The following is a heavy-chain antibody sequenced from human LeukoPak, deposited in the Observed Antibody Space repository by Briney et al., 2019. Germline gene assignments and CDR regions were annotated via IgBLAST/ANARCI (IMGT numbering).Heavy chain of an antibody. CDR3: TRDDYCADGACGFDP. J-gene: IGHJ5*02. D-gene: IGHD2-8*01. Sequence: GGSLRLSCAASGFTFSGYWMHWVRQTPEKGLVWVSRINSDGSDTSYADSVKGRFTISRDNAKDTLYLQMNSLRAEDTAVYYCTRDDYCADGACGFDPWGQGTLVTVSS. CDR1: GFTFSGYW. V-gene: IGHV3-74*01. CDR2: INSDGSDT.